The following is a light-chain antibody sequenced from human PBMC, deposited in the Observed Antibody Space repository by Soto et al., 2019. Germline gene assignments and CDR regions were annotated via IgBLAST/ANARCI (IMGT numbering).Light chain of an antibody. CDR3: KQYGSSPLT. CDR2: GAY. J-gene: IGKJ4*01. Sequence: EIVLTQSPATLSVSPGERVTLSCRASQSVDINLAWYQQKPGQAPRLLIYGAYTRATGIQDRFSGSGSGTDFTLTISRLEPEDFAVYYCKQYGSSPLTFGRGTKVDIK. V-gene: IGKV3-20*01. CDR1: QSVDIN.